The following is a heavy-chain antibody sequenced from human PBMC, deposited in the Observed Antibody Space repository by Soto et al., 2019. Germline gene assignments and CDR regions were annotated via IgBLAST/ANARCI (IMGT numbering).Heavy chain of an antibody. J-gene: IGHJ4*02. D-gene: IGHD2-2*01. CDR2: IIPVSGAA. V-gene: IGHV1-69*01. CDR1: GGTFGSYA. CDR3: ATALGCRSTSCTLDY. Sequence: QVQLVQSGAEVKKPGSSVKVSCKASGGTFGSYAFSWVRQAPGQGLEWMGGIIPVSGAAHYAHKFQGRVNITADESTREAYMELSSLSSQDTAVYYCATALGCRSTSCTLDYWGQGTRVIVSS.